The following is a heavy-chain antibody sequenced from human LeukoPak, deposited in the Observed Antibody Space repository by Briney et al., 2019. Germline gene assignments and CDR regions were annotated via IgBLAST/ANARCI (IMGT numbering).Heavy chain of an antibody. CDR2: IYPGDSDT. CDR3: ARRLLWMGHDAFDI. Sequence: GESLKIPCKGSGYSFTSYWIGWVRQMPGKGLEWMGIIYPGDSDTRYSPSFQGQVTISADKSISTAYLQWSSLKASDTAIYYCARRLLWMGHDAFDIWGQGTMVTVSS. CDR1: GYSFTSYW. D-gene: IGHD3-10*01. J-gene: IGHJ3*02. V-gene: IGHV5-51*01.